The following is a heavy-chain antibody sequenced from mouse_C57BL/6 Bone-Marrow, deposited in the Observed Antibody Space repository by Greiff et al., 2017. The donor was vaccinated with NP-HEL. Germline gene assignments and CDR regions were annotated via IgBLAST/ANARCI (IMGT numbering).Heavy chain of an antibody. CDR3: ARSDGYYVPWFAY. CDR2: IYPGSGST. D-gene: IGHD2-3*01. V-gene: IGHV1-55*01. Sequence: QVQLQQSGAELVKPGASVKMSCKASGYTFTSYWITWVKQRPGQGLEWIGDIYPGSGSTNYNEKFKSKATLTVDTSSSTAYMQLSSLTSEDSAVYYCARSDGYYVPWFAYWGQGTLVTVSA. CDR1: GYTFTSYW. J-gene: IGHJ3*01.